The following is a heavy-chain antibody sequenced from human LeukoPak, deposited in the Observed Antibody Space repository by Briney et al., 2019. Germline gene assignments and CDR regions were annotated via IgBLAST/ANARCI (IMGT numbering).Heavy chain of an antibody. CDR2: MYPGDSDT. V-gene: IGHV5-51*01. CDR1: GYSFTSYW. CDR3: ARVRPRRYCSGGGCWDWFDP. J-gene: IGHJ5*02. D-gene: IGHD2-15*01. Sequence: PGESLKISCKGSGYSFTSYWIGWVRQMPGKGLEWMGIMYPGDSDTRYRPSFQGQVTISADKSISTAYLQWSSLKASDTAMYYCARVRPRRYCSGGGCWDWFDPWGQGTLVTVSS.